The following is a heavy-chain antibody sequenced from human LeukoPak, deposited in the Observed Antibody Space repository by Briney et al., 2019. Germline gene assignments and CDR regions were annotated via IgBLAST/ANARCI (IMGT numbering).Heavy chain of an antibody. J-gene: IGHJ4*02. V-gene: IGHV4-59*01. CDR2: IYNTEST. Sequence: SETLSLTCTVSGDSISSNYWSWIRQTPTKGLEWIAYIYNTESTNYSPSLRSRLTISVGTSRNQFSLKLSSVTAADTAVYYCARGPPFDSWGQGTLVTVSS. CDR1: GDSISSNY. CDR3: ARGPPFDS.